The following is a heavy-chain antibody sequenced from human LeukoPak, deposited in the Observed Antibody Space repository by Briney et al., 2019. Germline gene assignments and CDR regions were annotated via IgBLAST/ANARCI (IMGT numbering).Heavy chain of an antibody. J-gene: IGHJ3*01. V-gene: IGHV3-23*01. CDR3: AKSMDYSSSWYGPHDAFDV. CDR2: ISGSGGST. Sequence: GGSLRLSCAASGFTFSSYAMSWVRQAPGKGLEWVSAISGSGGSTYYADSVKGRFTISRDNSKNTLYLQMNSLRAEDTAVYYCAKSMDYSSSWYGPHDAFDVWGQGTMVTVSS. CDR1: GFTFSSYA. D-gene: IGHD6-13*01.